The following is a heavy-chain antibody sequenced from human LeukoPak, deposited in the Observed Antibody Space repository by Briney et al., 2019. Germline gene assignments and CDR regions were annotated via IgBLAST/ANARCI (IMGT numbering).Heavy chain of an antibody. Sequence: VASVKVSCKASGYTFTGYYIHWVRQAPGQGLEWMGWINPNSGGTKYAQRFQGRVTMTRDTSISTVYMELSSLRSEDTAVYYCAAEGPHDFFDYWGQGTLVTVSS. CDR1: GYTFTGYY. D-gene: IGHD3-3*01. CDR2: INPNSGGT. V-gene: IGHV1-2*02. CDR3: AAEGPHDFFDY. J-gene: IGHJ4*02.